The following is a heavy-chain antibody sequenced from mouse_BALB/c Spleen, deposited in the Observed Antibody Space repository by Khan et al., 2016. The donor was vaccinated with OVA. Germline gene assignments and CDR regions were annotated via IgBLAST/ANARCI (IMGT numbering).Heavy chain of an antibody. V-gene: IGHV2-9*02. J-gene: IGHJ3*01. CDR2: IWAGGST. CDR1: GFSLTTYG. CDR3: DRACDYGAWFAY. D-gene: IGHD1-1*01. Sequence: QVQLKESGPGLVAPSQTLSITCTVSGFSLTTYGVHWVRQPPGKGLEWLGVIWAGGSTNHNSAIMSRLTISKDNSKSQVFLKMNSRRTNDTATYSCDRACDYGAWFAYWGQGTLVTVSA.